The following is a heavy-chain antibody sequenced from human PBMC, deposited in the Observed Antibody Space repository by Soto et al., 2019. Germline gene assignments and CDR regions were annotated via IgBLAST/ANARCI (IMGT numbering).Heavy chain of an antibody. CDR3: AKGVQWLVLGY. CDR2: ISGSGGST. CDR1: GFTFSSYA. V-gene: IGHV3-23*01. D-gene: IGHD6-19*01. J-gene: IGHJ4*02. Sequence: EVQLLESGGGLGQPGGSPRLSCAASGFTFSSYAMGWVRQAPGKGLEWVSTISGSGGSTYYADSVKGRFTISRDNSKNTLYLQMNSLRAEDTAVYYCAKGVQWLVLGYWGQGTLVTVSS.